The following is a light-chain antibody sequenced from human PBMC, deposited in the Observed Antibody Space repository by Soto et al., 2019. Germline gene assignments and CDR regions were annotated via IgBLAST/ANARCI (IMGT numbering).Light chain of an antibody. CDR1: SSYIGTYNS. V-gene: IGLV2-14*01. Sequence: QSALTQPASVSGSPGQSITISCTGNSSYIGTYNSVSWYQHHPGKAPKLLIFAVIDRPSGVSDRFSGSKSGNTASLTISGLQPEDEADYYCCSYTSTYTLVFGGGTKLTVL. CDR3: CSYTSTYTLV. CDR2: AVI. J-gene: IGLJ3*02.